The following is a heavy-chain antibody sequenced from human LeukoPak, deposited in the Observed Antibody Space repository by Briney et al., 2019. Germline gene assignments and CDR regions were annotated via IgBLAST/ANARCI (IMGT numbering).Heavy chain of an antibody. CDR1: GLTFSSYS. D-gene: IGHD3-22*01. J-gene: IGHJ4*02. V-gene: IGHV3-21*01. CDR3: ARLRRNNDNSGYYYYYDY. CDR2: ITPTSSYI. Sequence: GGSLRLSCAASGLTFSSYSFNWVRQAPGKGLEWVSSITPTSSYIYYADSVKGRFTISRDNAKNSLYLQMNSLRAEDTTVYYCARLRRNNDNSGYYYYYDYWGQGTLVTVSS.